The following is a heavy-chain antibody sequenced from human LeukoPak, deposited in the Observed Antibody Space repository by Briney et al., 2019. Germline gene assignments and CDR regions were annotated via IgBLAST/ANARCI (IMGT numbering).Heavy chain of an antibody. CDR1: GFTFNNYA. Sequence: GGSLRLSCAASGFTFNNYAMSWVRQAPGKGLEWVSTISSSGANTYYADSVKGRFTISRDNSKNTLYLQMNSLRAEDTAVYYCAKSVVVITFRFDDWGQGALVTVSS. J-gene: IGHJ4*02. D-gene: IGHD2-15*01. CDR2: ISSSGANT. CDR3: AKSVVVITFRFDD. V-gene: IGHV3-23*01.